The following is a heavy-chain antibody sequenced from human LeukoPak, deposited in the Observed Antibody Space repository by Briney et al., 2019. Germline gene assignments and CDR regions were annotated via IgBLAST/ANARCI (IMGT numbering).Heavy chain of an antibody. D-gene: IGHD3-22*01. J-gene: IGHJ4*02. CDR2: INSDGSST. V-gene: IGHV3-74*01. CDR1: GFTFSSYW. Sequence: PGGSLRLSCAASGFTFSSYWMHWVRQAPGKGLVWVSRINSDGSSTSYADSVKGRFTISRDNAKNTLYLQMNSLRAEDTAVYYCASGSRTTMIVVVITEYWGQGTLVTVSS. CDR3: ASGSRTTMIVVVITEY.